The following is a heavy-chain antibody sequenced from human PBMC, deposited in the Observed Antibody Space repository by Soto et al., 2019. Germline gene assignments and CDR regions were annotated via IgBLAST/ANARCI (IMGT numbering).Heavy chain of an antibody. Sequence: GGSLRLSCAASGFTFDDYAMHWVRQAPGKGLEWVSGISWNSGSIGYADSVKGRFTISRDNAKNSLYLQMNSLRAEDTALYYCAKDGNVDTAMASYYFDYWGQGTLVTVSS. D-gene: IGHD5-18*01. CDR3: AKDGNVDTAMASYYFDY. V-gene: IGHV3-9*01. J-gene: IGHJ4*02. CDR1: GFTFDDYA. CDR2: ISWNSGSI.